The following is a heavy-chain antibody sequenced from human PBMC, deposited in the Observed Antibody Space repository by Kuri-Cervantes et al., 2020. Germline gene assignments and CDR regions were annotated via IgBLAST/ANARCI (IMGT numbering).Heavy chain of an antibody. D-gene: IGHD1-7*01. Sequence: ASVKVSCKASGYTFTSYAMNWVRQAPGQGLEWMGWISAYNGNTNYAQKLQGRVTMTTDTSTSTAYMELRSLRSDDTAVYYCARSRRVELWKGFDYWGQGTLVTVSS. V-gene: IGHV1-18*01. CDR2: ISAYNGNT. J-gene: IGHJ4*02. CDR1: GYTFTSYA. CDR3: ARSRRVELWKGFDY.